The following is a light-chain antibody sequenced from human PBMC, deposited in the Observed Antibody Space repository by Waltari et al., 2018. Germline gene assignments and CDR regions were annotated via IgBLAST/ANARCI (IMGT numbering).Light chain of an antibody. V-gene: IGKV1-39*01. CDR3: LQYSSNFLT. CDR2: AAS. J-gene: IGKJ1*01. CDR1: QGIGIY. Sequence: DIQMTQSPSSLSASAGDRVTITCRASQGIGIYLNWYQQKPGQPPKRLIYAASTLEIGVPSRFSVSGSGSDFTLTISSLQPEDFATYYCLQYSSNFLTFGQGTKVEIK.